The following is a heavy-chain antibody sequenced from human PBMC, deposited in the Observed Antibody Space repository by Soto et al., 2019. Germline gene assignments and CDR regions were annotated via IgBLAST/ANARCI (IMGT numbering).Heavy chain of an antibody. D-gene: IGHD3-10*01. CDR2: IYYSGST. V-gene: IGHV4-31*03. J-gene: IGHJ4*02. CDR3: AGGRWFEDKAFDY. Sequence: QVQLQESGPGLVKPSQTLSLTCTVSGGSISSGGYYWSWIRQHPGKGLEWIGYIYYSGSTYYNPNIKRRVTMAVGTSKNQFSLTLSSGTDEDTAVYYCAGGRWFEDKAFDYWGQGTLVTVSS. CDR1: GGSISSGGYY.